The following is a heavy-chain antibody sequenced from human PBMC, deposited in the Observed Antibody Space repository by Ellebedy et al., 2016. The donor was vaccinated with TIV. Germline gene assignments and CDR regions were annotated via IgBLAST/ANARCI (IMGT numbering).Heavy chain of an antibody. CDR1: GFTFSSYW. D-gene: IGHD1-20*01. J-gene: IGHJ4*02. Sequence: GGSLRLSXAASGFTFSSYWMSWVRQTPGKGLERVAQINHDGSEKNYVDSVKGRFTIARDSAKNSLYLQMNSLRAEDTAVYYCARDLLHNWDEAPLFDYWGQGTLVTVSS. CDR3: ARDLLHNWDEAPLFDY. CDR2: INHDGSEK. V-gene: IGHV3-7*01.